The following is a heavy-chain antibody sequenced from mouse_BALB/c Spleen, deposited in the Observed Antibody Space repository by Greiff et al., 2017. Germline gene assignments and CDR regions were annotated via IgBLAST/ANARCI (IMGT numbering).Heavy chain of an antibody. CDR3: ARDGPENFDY. V-gene: IGHV1-54*01. Sequence: VKLQESGAELVRPGTSVKVSCKASGYAFTNYLIEWVKQRPGQGLEWIGVINPGSGGTNYNEKFKGKATLTADKSSSTAYMQLSSLTSDDSAVYFCARDGPENFDYWGQGTTLTVSS. CDR1: GYAFTNYL. J-gene: IGHJ2*01. D-gene: IGHD2-3*01. CDR2: INPGSGGT.